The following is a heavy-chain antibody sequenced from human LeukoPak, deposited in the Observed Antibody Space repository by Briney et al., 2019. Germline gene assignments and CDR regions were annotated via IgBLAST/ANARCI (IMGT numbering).Heavy chain of an antibody. CDR2: ISSSGNAI. CDR3: ARIGYGVSFDY. Sequence: QPGGSLRLSCAPSGFTFSSYEMNWVRQAPGQGLEWVSYISSSGNAIYYADSVKGRFTISRDNAKNSLYLQMNSLRAEDTAVYYCARIGYGVSFDYWGQGTLVTVSS. J-gene: IGHJ4*02. D-gene: IGHD4/OR15-4a*01. CDR1: GFTFSSYE. V-gene: IGHV3-48*03.